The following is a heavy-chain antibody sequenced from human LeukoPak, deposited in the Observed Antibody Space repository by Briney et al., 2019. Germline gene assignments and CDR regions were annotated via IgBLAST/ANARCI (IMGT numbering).Heavy chain of an antibody. V-gene: IGHV1-8*01. CDR3: ARVVGEDVVVPAAIQYHYYYYMDV. D-gene: IGHD2-2*01. Sequence: GASVKVSCEASGYTSTSYDINWVRQATGQGLEWMGWMNPNSGNTGYAQKFQGRVTMTRNTSISTAYMELSSLRSDDTAVYYCARVVGEDVVVPAAIQYHYYYYMDVWGKGTTVTISS. CDR2: MNPNSGNT. J-gene: IGHJ6*03. CDR1: GYTSTSYD.